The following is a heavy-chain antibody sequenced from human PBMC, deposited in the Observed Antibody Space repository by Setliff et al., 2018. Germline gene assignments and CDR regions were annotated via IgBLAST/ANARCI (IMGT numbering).Heavy chain of an antibody. J-gene: IGHJ4*02. Sequence: SETLSLTCTVSGFSINSGTHFWGWIRQPPGKGLEWIGRIHYSGNTYYNASLKSRVIISVDTAQNQLSLSLSSVTAADTAVYYCAGLFRDGWNYFDSWGQGTLVTVSS. D-gene: IGHD2-21*01. CDR1: GFSINSGTHF. V-gene: IGHV4-39*01. CDR2: IHYSGNT. CDR3: AGLFRDGWNYFDS.